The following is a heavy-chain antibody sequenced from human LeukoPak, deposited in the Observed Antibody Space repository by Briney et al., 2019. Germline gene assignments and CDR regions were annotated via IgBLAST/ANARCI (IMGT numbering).Heavy chain of an antibody. V-gene: IGHV4-34*01. Sequence: SETLSLTCAVYGGSFSGYFWSWIRQPPGKGLEWIGDINHNGGTNYNPSLKSRVTISVDTSKNQFSLKLSSVTAADTAVYYCARLSGYSYGNYNYYYMDVWGKGTTVTISS. J-gene: IGHJ6*03. CDR2: INHNGGT. CDR1: GGSFSGYF. CDR3: ARLSGYSYGNYNYYYMDV. D-gene: IGHD5-18*01.